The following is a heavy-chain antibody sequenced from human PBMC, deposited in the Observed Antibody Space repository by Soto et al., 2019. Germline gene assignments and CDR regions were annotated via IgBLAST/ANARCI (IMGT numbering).Heavy chain of an antibody. V-gene: IGHV2-5*02. CDR3: AYCGYYSSSWFPDY. CDR2: IYWDDDK. D-gene: IGHD6-13*01. CDR1: GFSLTTNGVG. Sequence: QITLKESGPSLVKPTQTLTLTCTFSGFSLTTNGVGVGWIRQSPGEALEWLALIYWDDDKRYSPSLKSRLTITKDTSKNQVVLTMPNMDSVDPATYYCAYCGYYSSSWFPDYWGQGTLVTVSS. J-gene: IGHJ4*02.